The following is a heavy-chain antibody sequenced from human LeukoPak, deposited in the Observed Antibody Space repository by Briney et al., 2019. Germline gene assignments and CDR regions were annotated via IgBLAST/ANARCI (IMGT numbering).Heavy chain of an antibody. CDR3: ARLVGSSSYYFDY. J-gene: IGHJ4*02. D-gene: IGHD6-13*01. CDR2: IYYSGST. Sequence: SETLSLTCSVSGGSLSNYYWSWIRQPPGKRLEWIGYIYYSGSTNYNPSLKSRVTISVDTSKNQFSLKLSSVTAADMAVYYCARLVGSSSYYFDYWGQGTLVTVSS. V-gene: IGHV4-59*01. CDR1: GGSLSNYY.